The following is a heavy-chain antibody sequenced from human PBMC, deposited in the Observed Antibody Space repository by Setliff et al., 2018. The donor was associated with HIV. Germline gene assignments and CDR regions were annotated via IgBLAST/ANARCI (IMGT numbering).Heavy chain of an antibody. Sequence: PSETLSLTCTDSGGSISSDNYYWSWIRQPAGKGLEWIGHIYTSGTTVYNHSLKSRVTISVDTSRNQFSLKLSSVTAADTAVYYCASSLYSSSSFDYWGQGMLVTVSS. V-gene: IGHV4-61*09. D-gene: IGHD6-6*01. CDR3: ASSLYSSSSFDY. CDR2: IYTSGTT. CDR1: GGSISSDNYY. J-gene: IGHJ4*02.